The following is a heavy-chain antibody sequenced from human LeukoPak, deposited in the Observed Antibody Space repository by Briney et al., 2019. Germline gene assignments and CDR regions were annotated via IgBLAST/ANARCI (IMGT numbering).Heavy chain of an antibody. Sequence: SETLSLTCTVSGGSISSSSYYWGWIRQPPGKGLEWIGSIYYSGSTYYNPSLKSRVTISVDTSKNRFSLKLSSVTAADTAVYYCAYNWNARTRFDYWGQGTLVTVSS. J-gene: IGHJ4*02. CDR2: IYYSGST. CDR3: AYNWNARTRFDY. V-gene: IGHV4-39*07. D-gene: IGHD1-1*01. CDR1: GGSISSSSYY.